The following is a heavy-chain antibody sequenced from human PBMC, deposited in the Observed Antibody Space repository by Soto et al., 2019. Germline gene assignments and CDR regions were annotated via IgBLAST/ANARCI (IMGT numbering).Heavy chain of an antibody. CDR1: GFTFSSYW. D-gene: IGHD3-3*01. CDR3: ARXPTYYDFWSGFPNDAFDI. V-gene: IGHV3-74*01. CDR2: INSDGSNT. Sequence: ETLSLTCTVSGFTFSSYWMHWVRQAPGKGLVWVSRINSDGSNTSYADSVKGRFTISRDNAKNTLYLQMNSLRAEDTAVYYCARXPTYYDFWSGFPNDAFDIWGQGTMVTVSS. J-gene: IGHJ3*02.